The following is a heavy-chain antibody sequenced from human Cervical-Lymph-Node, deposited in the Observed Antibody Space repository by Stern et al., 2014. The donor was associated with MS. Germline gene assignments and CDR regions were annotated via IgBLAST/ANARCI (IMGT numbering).Heavy chain of an antibody. Sequence: QVQLVQSGAEVKNPGASVKVSCKASGNTFTSYYMHWVRPAPGQGLEWMGIINPSGGSTSYAQKCQGRVPMTRDTSTSTVYMELSSLRSEDTAVYYCATPLNYDAFDIWGQGTMVTVSS. CDR2: INPSGGST. CDR3: ATPLNYDAFDI. J-gene: IGHJ3*02. CDR1: GNTFTSYY. D-gene: IGHD1-7*01. V-gene: IGHV1-46*03.